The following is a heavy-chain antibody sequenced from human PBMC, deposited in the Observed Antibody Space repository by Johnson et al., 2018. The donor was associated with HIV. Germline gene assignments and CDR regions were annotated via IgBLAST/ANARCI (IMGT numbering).Heavy chain of an antibody. V-gene: IGHV3-30*04. D-gene: IGHD2-21*01. CDR1: GFTFSSYA. J-gene: IGHJ3*02. CDR3: ARVVVVIAIGGTDAFEI. Sequence: QVQLVESGGGVVQPGRSLRLSCAASGFTFSSYAMHWVRQAPGKGLEWVAVISYDGSNKYYADSVKGRFTISRDDSKNTLYLQMNSLRAEDTALYYCARVVVVIAIGGTDAFEIWGQGTMVTVSS. CDR2: ISYDGSNK.